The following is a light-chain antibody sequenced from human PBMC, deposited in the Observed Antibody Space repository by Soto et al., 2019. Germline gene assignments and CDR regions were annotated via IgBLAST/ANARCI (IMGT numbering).Light chain of an antibody. CDR1: QSVPNSR. CDR2: DTS. CDR3: QQYGASPWT. J-gene: IGKJ1*01. Sequence: EMMLTQSPVSVSLGPGERATLSSSPSQSVPNSRLAWYQQKPGQAPSLVISDTSTRATGIPDRFSGSGSGTDFSLIIGRLEPEDFAVYICQQYGASPWTFGQGTKVDIK. V-gene: IGKV3-20*01.